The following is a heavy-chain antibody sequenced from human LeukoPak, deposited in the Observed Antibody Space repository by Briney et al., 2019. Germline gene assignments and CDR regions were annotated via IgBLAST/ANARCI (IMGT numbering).Heavy chain of an antibody. J-gene: IGHJ4*02. CDR1: GFTFSSYA. Sequence: GGSLRLSCAASGFTFSSYAMSWVRQAPGTGLEWVSAISGSGGSTYYADSVRGRFTISRDNSKNTLYLQMNSLRAEDTAVYYCANVEYSSSSPFDYWGQGTLVTVSS. V-gene: IGHV3-23*01. CDR3: ANVEYSSSSPFDY. CDR2: ISGSGGST. D-gene: IGHD6-6*01.